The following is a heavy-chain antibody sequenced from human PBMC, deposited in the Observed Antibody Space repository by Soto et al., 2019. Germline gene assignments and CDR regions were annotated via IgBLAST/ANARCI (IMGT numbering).Heavy chain of an antibody. CDR1: GGSFSGYY. CDR2: INHSGST. J-gene: IGHJ4*02. D-gene: IGHD5-18*01. Sequence: PSETLSLTCAVYGGSFSGYYWSWIRQPPGKGLEWIGEINHSGSTNYNPSIKSRVTISVDTSKNQFSLKLSSVTAADTAVYSCARGTREKYCSSARCQVYVDTAMVKGIEYWGQGSLVTVSS. V-gene: IGHV4-34*01. CDR3: ARGTREKYCSSARCQVYVDTAMVKGIEY.